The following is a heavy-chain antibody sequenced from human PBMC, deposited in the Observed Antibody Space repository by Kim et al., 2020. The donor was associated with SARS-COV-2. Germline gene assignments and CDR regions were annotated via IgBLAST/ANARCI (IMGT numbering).Heavy chain of an antibody. CDR1: GGSIRSYY. CDR2: IYYSGST. D-gene: IGHD3-22*01. CDR3: AGGPNYYDSSGYSD. J-gene: IGHJ4*02. Sequence: SETLSLTCTVSGGSIRSYYGSWIRQPPGKGLECIGYIYYSGSTNYNPSLKSRVTISVDTSKNQFCLKLSSVTAADTAVYYCAGGPNYYDSSGYSDWGQGTLVTVSS. V-gene: IGHV4-59*13.